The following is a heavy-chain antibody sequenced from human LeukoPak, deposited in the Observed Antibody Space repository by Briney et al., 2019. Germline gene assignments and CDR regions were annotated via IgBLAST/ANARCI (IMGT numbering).Heavy chain of an antibody. Sequence: GGSLRLSCAASGFTFSSYWMNWVRQAPGKGLEWVANIKPDGTEKYYVDSVKGRFTISRDNSKNTLYLQMNSLRAEDTAVYYCAKDLSSGLLDYWGQGTLVTVSS. CDR3: AKDLSSGLLDY. V-gene: IGHV3-7*03. J-gene: IGHJ4*02. CDR1: GFTFSSYW. D-gene: IGHD6-19*01. CDR2: IKPDGTEK.